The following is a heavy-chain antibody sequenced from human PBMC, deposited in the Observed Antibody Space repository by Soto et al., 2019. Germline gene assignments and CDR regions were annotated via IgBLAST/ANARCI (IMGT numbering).Heavy chain of an antibody. D-gene: IGHD2-15*01. CDR3: ARDVVVVVAATDYYYYGMDV. V-gene: IGHV1-69*01. J-gene: IGHJ6*02. CDR2: TIPIFGTA. CDR1: GGTFNSYA. Sequence: QVQLVQSGAEVKKPGSSVKVSCKASGGTFNSYAISWVRQAPGQGLEWMEGTIPIFGTANYAQKFQGRVTITADESTSTAYMERSSLRSEDTAVYYCARDVVVVVAATDYYYYGMDVWVQGGTVAVS.